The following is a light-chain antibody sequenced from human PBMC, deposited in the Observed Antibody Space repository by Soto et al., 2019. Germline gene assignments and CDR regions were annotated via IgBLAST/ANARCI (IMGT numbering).Light chain of an antibody. Sequence: QPVLTQPPSASGTPGQRVTISCSGSRSNIETNIVAWYQQVPGTAPKLLIYADSQRPSGVPDRFSGSKSGTSASLAIRGLQSEDEADYYCAAWDDTLRGLVFGGGTKLTVL. CDR1: RSNIETNI. CDR2: ADS. J-gene: IGLJ3*02. V-gene: IGLV1-44*01. CDR3: AAWDDTLRGLV.